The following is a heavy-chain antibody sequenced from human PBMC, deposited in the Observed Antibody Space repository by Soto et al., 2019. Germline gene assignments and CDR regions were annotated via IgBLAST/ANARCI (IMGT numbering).Heavy chain of an antibody. V-gene: IGHV4-30-2*06. CDR1: GVSINTGGYS. CDR3: ARGDYNDYFDF. D-gene: IGHD4-4*01. Sequence: QVQLQESGPGLVKPSQTLSLTCAVSGVSINTGGYSCNWIRQSPGKALEWMGHIYQSGSTYYKPSLKGRITISEDMSNNDFSLEVTSVTPADTAVYFCARGDYNDYFDFWGQGALVTVSS. CDR2: IYQSGST. J-gene: IGHJ4*02.